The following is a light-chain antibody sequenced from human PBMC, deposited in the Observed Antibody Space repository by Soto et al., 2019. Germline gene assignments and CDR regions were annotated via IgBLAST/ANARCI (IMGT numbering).Light chain of an antibody. Sequence: DIQMTQSPSSLSSGVGDRVTVSCRASQSIINFLNWYQHKPGKAPRLLIYAASSLDAGVPSRFSGSGSATDFTLIISNLQPEDFAAYYCHQTCSTPHTFGQGTKVEIK. CDR3: HQTCSTPHT. CDR1: QSIINF. V-gene: IGKV1-39*01. J-gene: IGKJ1*01. CDR2: AAS.